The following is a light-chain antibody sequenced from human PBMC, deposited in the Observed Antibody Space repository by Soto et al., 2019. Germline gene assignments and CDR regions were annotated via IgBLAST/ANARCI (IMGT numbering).Light chain of an antibody. V-gene: IGKV3-20*01. CDR3: QQYGRSGT. CDR1: QSVSSSY. Sequence: ETVMTQSPATLSVSPGQGATLSCRASQSVSSSYLAWYQQKPGQAPRLLIYGASSRATGIPDRFSGSGSGTDFTLTISRLEPEDFAVYYCQQYGRSGTFGQGTKVDIK. J-gene: IGKJ1*01. CDR2: GAS.